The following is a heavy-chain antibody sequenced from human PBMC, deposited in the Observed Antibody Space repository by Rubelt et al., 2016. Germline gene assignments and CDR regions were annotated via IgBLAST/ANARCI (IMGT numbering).Heavy chain of an antibody. V-gene: IGHV1-46*01. Sequence: GGSTSYAQKFQGRVTTTRDTSTSTVYMELSSLRSEDTAVYYCARDRYCTNGVCPWDYWGQGTLVTVSS. CDR3: ARDRYCTNGVCPWDY. J-gene: IGHJ4*02. D-gene: IGHD2-8*01. CDR2: GGST.